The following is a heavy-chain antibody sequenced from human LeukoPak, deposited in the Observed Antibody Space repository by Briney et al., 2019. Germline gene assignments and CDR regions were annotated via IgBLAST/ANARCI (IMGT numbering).Heavy chain of an antibody. J-gene: IGHJ6*03. V-gene: IGHV1-46*02. CDR2: INPSGGST. D-gene: IGHD6-19*01. Sequence: GASVKVSCKASEYTFNNYYMHWVRQAPGQGLEWMGIINPSGGSTSYAQKFQGRVTMTRDTSTSTVYMELSSLNSEDTAMYYCARGQGTGYSSGWDYYYMDVWGKGTTVTVSS. CDR1: EYTFNNYY. CDR3: ARGQGTGYSSGWDYYYMDV.